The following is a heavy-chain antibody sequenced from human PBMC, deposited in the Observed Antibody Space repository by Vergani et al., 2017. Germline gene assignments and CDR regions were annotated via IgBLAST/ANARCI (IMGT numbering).Heavy chain of an antibody. CDR3: ARTSSSALDY. V-gene: IGHV3-30-3*01. CDR1: GFTFSSYA. J-gene: IGHJ4*02. Sequence: VQLLESGGGVVQPGRSLRLSCVVSGFTFSSYAMHWVRQAPGKGLEWVAVISYDGSNKYYADSVKGRFTISRDNSKNTLYLQMNSLRAEDTAVYYCARTSSSALDYWGQGTLVTVSS. D-gene: IGHD6-6*01. CDR2: ISYDGSNK.